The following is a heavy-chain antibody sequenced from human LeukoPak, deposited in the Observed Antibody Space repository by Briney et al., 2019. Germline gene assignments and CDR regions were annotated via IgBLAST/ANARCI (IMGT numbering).Heavy chain of an antibody. Sequence: GGSLRLSCAASGFTFDDYGMHWVRQAPGKGLEWVAVIWYDGSNKYYADSVKGRFTISRDNSKNTLYLQMNSLRAEDTAVYYCARENYDYVWGSYRYDYWGQGTLVTVSS. D-gene: IGHD3-16*02. CDR2: IWYDGSNK. CDR3: ARENYDYVWGSYRYDY. V-gene: IGHV3-33*08. CDR1: GFTFDDYG. J-gene: IGHJ4*02.